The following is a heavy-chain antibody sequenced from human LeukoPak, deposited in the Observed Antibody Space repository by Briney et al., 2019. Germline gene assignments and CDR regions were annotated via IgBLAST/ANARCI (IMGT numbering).Heavy chain of an antibody. CDR3: AKDRPRERYYDFRSGYPHFDY. D-gene: IGHD3-3*01. CDR2: ISWNSGSI. Sequence: PGRSLRLSCAASGFTFDDYTMHWVRQAPGKGLEWVSGISWNSGSIGYADSVKGRFTISRDNAKNSLYLQMNSLRAEDTAVYYCAKDRPRERYYDFRSGYPHFDYWGQGTLVTVSS. CDR1: GFTFDDYT. J-gene: IGHJ4*02. V-gene: IGHV3-9*01.